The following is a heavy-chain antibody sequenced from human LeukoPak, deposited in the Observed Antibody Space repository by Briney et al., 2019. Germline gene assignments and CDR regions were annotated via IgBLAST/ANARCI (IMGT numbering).Heavy chain of an antibody. J-gene: IGHJ4*02. CDR1: GFTFSSYS. Sequence: GGSLRLSCAASGFTFSSYSMNWVRQAPGKGLEWVSSISSSSSYIYYADSVKGRFTISRDNAKNSLYLQMNSLRAEDTAVYSCARDWNYYGSESYYKWGQGTLVTVSS. D-gene: IGHD3-10*01. V-gene: IGHV3-21*01. CDR3: ARDWNYYGSESYYK. CDR2: ISSSSSYI.